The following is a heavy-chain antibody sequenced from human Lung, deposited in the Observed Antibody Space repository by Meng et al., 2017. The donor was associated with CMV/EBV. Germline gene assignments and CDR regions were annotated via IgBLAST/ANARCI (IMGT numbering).Heavy chain of an antibody. CDR1: GGSVSTGSFY. V-gene: IGHV4-61*01. CDR2: VYYSGSN. Sequence: SQRMSLXYTVAGGSVSTGSFYWSWIRQPPGEGLEWIGFVYYSGSNNYNHALKSRVTMSIDTSKNQFSLKLSSVTAADTAMYSCARVPQNIAAAGTSAFDIWGQGTMVTVSS. D-gene: IGHD6-13*01. CDR3: ARVPQNIAAAGTSAFDI. J-gene: IGHJ3*02.